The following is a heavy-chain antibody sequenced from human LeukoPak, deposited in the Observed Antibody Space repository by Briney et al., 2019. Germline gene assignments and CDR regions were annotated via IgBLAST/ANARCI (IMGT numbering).Heavy chain of an antibody. Sequence: ASVKVSCKASGYTFKSYDINWVRQAPGQGLEWMAWMNPNNDNAGSAQKFQGRVTMTRDTSINTAYMELSSLRSDDTGVYYCARAAAGGDDPFDVWGQGSLIIVSS. CDR3: ARAAAGGDDPFDV. CDR1: GYTFKSYD. D-gene: IGHD6-25*01. CDR2: MNPNNDNA. J-gene: IGHJ3*01. V-gene: IGHV1-8*01.